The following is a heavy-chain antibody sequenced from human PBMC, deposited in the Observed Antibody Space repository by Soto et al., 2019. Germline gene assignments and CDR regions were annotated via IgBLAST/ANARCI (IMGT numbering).Heavy chain of an antibody. Sequence: SLRLSCAASGFTFSSYGMHWVRQAPGKGLEWVAVIWYDGSNKYYADSVKGRFTISRDNSKNTLYLQMNSLRAEDTAVYYCAREPPITMIVVVPIYGMDVWGQGTTVTVSS. D-gene: IGHD3-22*01. V-gene: IGHV3-33*01. CDR3: AREPPITMIVVVPIYGMDV. CDR2: IWYDGSNK. CDR1: GFTFSSYG. J-gene: IGHJ6*02.